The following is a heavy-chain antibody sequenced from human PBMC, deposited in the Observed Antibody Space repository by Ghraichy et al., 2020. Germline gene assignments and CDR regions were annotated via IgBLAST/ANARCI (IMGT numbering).Heavy chain of an antibody. CDR3: ATAAETGEDYYDSSGPTAWFDP. Sequence: GESLNISCKGSGYSFTSYWIGWVRQMPGKGLEWMGIIYPGDSDTRYSPSFQGQVTISADKSISTAYLQWSSLKASDTAMYYCATAAETGEDYYDSSGPTAWFDPWGQGTLVTVSS. J-gene: IGHJ5*02. V-gene: IGHV5-51*01. CDR2: IYPGDSDT. CDR1: GYSFTSYW. D-gene: IGHD3-22*01.